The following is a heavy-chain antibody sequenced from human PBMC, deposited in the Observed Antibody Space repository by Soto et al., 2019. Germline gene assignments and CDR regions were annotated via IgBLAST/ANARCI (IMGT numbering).Heavy chain of an antibody. CDR2: IYPGDSDT. J-gene: IGHJ6*02. CDR3: ARTRAPGRYYYGMDV. D-gene: IGHD2-15*01. CDR1: GYSFTSYW. Sequence: GESLKISCKGSGYSFTSYWIGWVRQMPGKGLEWMGIIYPGDSDTRYSPSFQGRVTISADKSISTAYLQWSSLKASDTAMYYCARTRAPGRYYYGMDVWGQGTTVTVSS. V-gene: IGHV5-51*01.